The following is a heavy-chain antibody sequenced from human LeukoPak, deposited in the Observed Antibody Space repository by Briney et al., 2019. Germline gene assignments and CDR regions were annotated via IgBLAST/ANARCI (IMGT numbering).Heavy chain of an antibody. V-gene: IGHV4-59*08. CDR2: IYYSGST. CDR3: ARLVENYGDYVWFDP. J-gene: IGHJ5*02. D-gene: IGHD4-17*01. CDR1: SGSISSYY. Sequence: PSETLSLTCTVSSGSISSYYWSWIRQPPGKGLEWIGYIYYSGSTNYNPSLKSRVTISVDTSKNQFSLKLSSVTAADTAVYYCARLVENYGDYVWFDPWGQGTLVTVSS.